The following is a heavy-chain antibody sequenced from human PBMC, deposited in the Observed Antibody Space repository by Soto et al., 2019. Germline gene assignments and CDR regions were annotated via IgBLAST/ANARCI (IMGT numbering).Heavy chain of an antibody. J-gene: IGHJ4*02. CDR3: ARRGGYYPFDY. D-gene: IGHD3-22*01. Sequence: QVQLQESGPGLVKPSETLSLTCTVSGGSVSSGSYYWSWIRQPPGKGLEWIGYIYYSGSTNYNPSLKSRVTISVDTSKNKFSLKLSSVTAADTAVYYCARRGGYYPFDYWGQGTLVTVSS. CDR1: GGSVSSGSYY. CDR2: IYYSGST. V-gene: IGHV4-61*01.